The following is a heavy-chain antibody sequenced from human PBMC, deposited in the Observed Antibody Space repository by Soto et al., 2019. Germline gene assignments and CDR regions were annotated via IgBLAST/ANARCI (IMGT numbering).Heavy chain of an antibody. CDR1: GGSISSGGYS. D-gene: IGHD3-3*01. CDR3: ARNGLPAYDFWSGYPAGPHPPYYYYGMDV. Sequence: SETLSLTCAVSGGSISSGGYSWSWIRQPPGKGLEWIGYIYHSGSTNYNPSLKSRVTISVDTSKNQFSLKLSSVTAADTAVYYCARNGLPAYDFWSGYPAGPHPPYYYYGMDVWGQGTTVTVSS. V-gene: IGHV4-30-2*02. J-gene: IGHJ6*02. CDR2: IYHSGST.